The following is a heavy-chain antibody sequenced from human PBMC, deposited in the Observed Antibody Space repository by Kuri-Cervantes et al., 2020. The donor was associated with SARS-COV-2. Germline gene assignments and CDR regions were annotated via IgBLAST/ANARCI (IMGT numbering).Heavy chain of an antibody. D-gene: IGHD2-8*01. CDR1: GFTFSTFG. V-gene: IGHV3-33*08. Sequence: GKSLKISCAASGFTFSTFGMHWVRQAPGKGPEWVAGLWEDGSNEKYADSVKGRFSISRDNSKKMLYLQMNSLRDEDTAVYYCARAVYNAGFFDFWGQGTLVTVSS. J-gene: IGHJ4*02. CDR2: LWEDGSNE. CDR3: ARAVYNAGFFDF.